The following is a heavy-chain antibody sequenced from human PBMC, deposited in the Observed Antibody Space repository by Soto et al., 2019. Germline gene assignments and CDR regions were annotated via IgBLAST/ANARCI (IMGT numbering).Heavy chain of an antibody. V-gene: IGHV4-34*01. CDR1: GGSLSGYY. D-gene: IGHD1-7*01. Sequence: ETLSLTCAVNGGSLSGYYWSWIRQSPGKGPEWIGEINHRGSSDYNPSLKSRVTISIDASKNHVTLELTSVTAADTAVYYCARSDNRNSLYGVDVWGQGTAVTVSS. J-gene: IGHJ6*02. CDR3: ARSDNRNSLYGVDV. CDR2: INHRGSS.